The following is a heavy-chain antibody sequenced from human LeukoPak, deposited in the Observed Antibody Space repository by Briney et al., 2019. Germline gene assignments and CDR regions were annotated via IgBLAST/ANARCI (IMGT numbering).Heavy chain of an antibody. J-gene: IGHJ5*02. CDR3: ASRVRAYYDILTGRYNPTSEDP. V-gene: IGHV4-39*07. CDR1: GGSISSSSYY. D-gene: IGHD3-9*01. CDR2: IYYSGST. Sequence: SETLSLTCTVSGGSISSSSYYWGWIRQPPGKGLEWIGSIYYSGSTYYNPSLKSRVTISVDTSKNQFSLKLSSVTAADTAVYYCASRVRAYYDILTGRYNPTSEDPWGQGTLVTVSS.